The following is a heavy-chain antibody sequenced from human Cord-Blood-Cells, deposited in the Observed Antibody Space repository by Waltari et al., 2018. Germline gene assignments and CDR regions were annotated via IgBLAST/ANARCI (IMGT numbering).Heavy chain of an antibody. D-gene: IGHD1-26*01. CDR2: INAGNGNT. J-gene: IGHJ4*02. CDR3: ARVRSGSYYYFDY. V-gene: IGHV1-3*01. Sequence: QVQLVQSGAEVKKPGASVKVSCKASGYTFTSYAMHWVRQAPGQRLEWMGWINAGNGNTKYSQKFQGRVTITRDTSASTAYMELSSLRSEDTAVYYCARVRSGSYYYFDYWGQGTLVTVSS. CDR1: GYTFTSYA.